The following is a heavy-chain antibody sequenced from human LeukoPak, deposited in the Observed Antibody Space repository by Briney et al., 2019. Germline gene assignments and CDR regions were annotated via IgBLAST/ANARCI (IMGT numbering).Heavy chain of an antibody. J-gene: IGHJ4*02. V-gene: IGHV3-74*01. D-gene: IGHD7-27*01. CDR3: ARDFDWGSGL. CDR1: AFTISTYW. CDR2: IDPHGTIT. Sequence: PGGSLRLSCAASAFTISTYWMHLVRQASGKGLVWVSRIDPHGTITFYADSVKGRFTISRDNAKNTVYLQMNSLRAEDTAVYYCARDFDWGSGLWGQGTLVTVSS.